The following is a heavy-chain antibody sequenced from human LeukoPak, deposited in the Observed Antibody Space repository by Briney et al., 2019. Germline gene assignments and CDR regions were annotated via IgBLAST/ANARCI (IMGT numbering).Heavy chain of an antibody. CDR2: VYYTGST. J-gene: IGHJ3*02. CDR1: GGSISSYY. Sequence: SSETLSLTCTVSGGSISSYYWSWVRQPPGKGLEWIGFVYYTGSTNYSPSLKSRVTISVDTSKNQFSLKLRSVTAADTAVYYCARVGGITMIVVLITDAFDIWGQGTMVTVSS. CDR3: ARVGGITMIVVLITDAFDI. D-gene: IGHD3-22*01. V-gene: IGHV4-59*12.